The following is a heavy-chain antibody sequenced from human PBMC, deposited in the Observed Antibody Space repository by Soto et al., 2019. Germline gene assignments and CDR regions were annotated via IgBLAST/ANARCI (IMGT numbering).Heavy chain of an antibody. Sequence: LRLSCAASGFTFSSHWMNWVRQAPGKGLEWVANIKQDGNEKYYVDSVKGRFTISRDNAKNSLFLQMNSLRAEDTAVYYCARDSGYGNDYWGQGTLVTVSS. J-gene: IGHJ4*02. CDR2: IKQDGNEK. D-gene: IGHD3-10*01. V-gene: IGHV3-7*01. CDR1: GFTFSSHW. CDR3: ARDSGYGNDY.